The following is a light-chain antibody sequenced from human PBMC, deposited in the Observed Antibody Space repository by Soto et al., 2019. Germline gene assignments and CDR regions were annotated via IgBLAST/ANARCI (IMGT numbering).Light chain of an antibody. J-gene: IGKJ1*01. Sequence: DIQMTQSPSTLSASVGDRVTITCRASQSISSWLAWYQQKPGKAPKLLIYRASSLESGVPSRFSGSGSGTEFTLTISSLQPDDFATYYCQQYHSPTWTFGQGTKVEIK. CDR3: QQYHSPTWT. CDR1: QSISSW. CDR2: RAS. V-gene: IGKV1-5*03.